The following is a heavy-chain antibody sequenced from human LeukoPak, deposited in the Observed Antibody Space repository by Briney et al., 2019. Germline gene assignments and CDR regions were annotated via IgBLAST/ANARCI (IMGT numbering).Heavy chain of an antibody. CDR2: INSDGSST. CDR1: GFAFSSYW. J-gene: IGHJ4*02. Sequence: GGSLRLSCAASGFAFSSYWMHWVRQAPGKGLVWVSRINSDGSSTSYADSVKGRFTISRDNAKNTLYLQMNSLRAEDTAVYYCARAGYSSSWYFGYWGQGTLVTVSS. CDR3: ARAGYSSSWYFGY. D-gene: IGHD6-13*01. V-gene: IGHV3-74*01.